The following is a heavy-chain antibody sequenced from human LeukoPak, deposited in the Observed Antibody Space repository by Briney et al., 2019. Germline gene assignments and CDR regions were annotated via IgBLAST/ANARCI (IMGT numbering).Heavy chain of an antibody. V-gene: IGHV3-7*01. D-gene: IGHD3-22*01. J-gene: IGHJ4*02. CDR2: IKQDGSEK. Sequence: PGGSLRLSCAGSGFSFSRYWMSWVRQAPGKGLEWVANIKQDGSEKYYVDSVKGRFTISRDNSKNTLYLQMNSLRAEDTAVYYCARDRAYYDSSGYNPRLDSWGQGTPVTVSS. CDR1: GFSFSRYW. CDR3: ARDRAYYDSSGYNPRLDS.